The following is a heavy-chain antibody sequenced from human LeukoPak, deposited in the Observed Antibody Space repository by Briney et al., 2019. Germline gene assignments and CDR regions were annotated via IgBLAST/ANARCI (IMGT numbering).Heavy chain of an antibody. D-gene: IGHD2-21*01. CDR3: AREEEGGDFDY. V-gene: IGHV3-64*01. J-gene: IGHJ4*02. CDR2: FSSIRGST. Sequence: GGPLRLSCAASGFTFSSYAMHWVRQAPGKGLECVSAFSSIRGSTYYAHSVKGRFTISRDNSKNTLYLQMGSLRAEDMAVYYCAREEEGGDFDYWGQGTLVTVSS. CDR1: GFTFSSYA.